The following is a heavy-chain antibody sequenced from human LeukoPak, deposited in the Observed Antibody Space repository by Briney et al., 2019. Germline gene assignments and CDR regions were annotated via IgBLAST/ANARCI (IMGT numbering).Heavy chain of an antibody. Sequence: SETLSLTCTVSGGSISSSIYYWGWIRQPPGKGLEWIVTIYYSGSTYYNPSLKSRVTISVDTSKNQFSLKLSSVTAADTAVYYCARRLQTITMIVFDAFDIWGQGTMVTVSS. CDR2: IYYSGST. J-gene: IGHJ3*02. V-gene: IGHV4-39*01. D-gene: IGHD3-22*01. CDR3: ARRLQTITMIVFDAFDI. CDR1: GGSISSSIYY.